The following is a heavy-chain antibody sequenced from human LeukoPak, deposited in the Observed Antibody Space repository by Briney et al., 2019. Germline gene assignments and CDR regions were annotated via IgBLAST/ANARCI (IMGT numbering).Heavy chain of an antibody. CDR1: GFTVTNYA. Sequence: PGGSLRLSCAASGFTVTNYAMYWVRQAPGKGLEWVSAISGRDDSTYYADSVKGRFTISRDTSKNTLFLQMNRLRAEDTAVYYCAKWGDYDILTGYYDPDYWGQGTLVTVSS. V-gene: IGHV3-23*01. CDR2: ISGRDDST. J-gene: IGHJ4*02. CDR3: AKWGDYDILTGYYDPDY. D-gene: IGHD3-9*01.